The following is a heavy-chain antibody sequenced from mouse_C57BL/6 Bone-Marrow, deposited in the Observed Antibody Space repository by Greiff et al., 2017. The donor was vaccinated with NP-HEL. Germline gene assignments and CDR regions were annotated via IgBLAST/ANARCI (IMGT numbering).Heavy chain of an antibody. CDR2: IDPSDSYT. J-gene: IGHJ2*01. CDR1: GYTFTSYW. V-gene: IGHV1-59*01. CDR3: ARGHYYGSSHFDY. D-gene: IGHD1-1*01. Sequence: VQLQQPGAELVRPGTSVKLSCKASGYTFTSYWMHWVKQRPGQGLEWIGVIDPSDSYTNYNQKFKGKATLTVDTSSSTACMQLSSLTSEDSAVYYCARGHYYGSSHFDYWGKGTTLTVSS.